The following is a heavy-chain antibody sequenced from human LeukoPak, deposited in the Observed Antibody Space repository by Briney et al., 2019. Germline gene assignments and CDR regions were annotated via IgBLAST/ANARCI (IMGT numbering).Heavy chain of an antibody. CDR2: INSDGSTT. D-gene: IGHD4-23*01. J-gene: IGHJ4*02. CDR3: ATQNSGSVDY. CDR1: GFTFSSYW. Sequence: SGGSLRLSCTASGFTFSSYWMHWARQAPGKGLVWVSRINSDGSTTSYADSVKGRFTISRDNATNTLYLQMNSLRAEDTAVYYCATQNSGSVDYWGQGTLVTVSS. V-gene: IGHV3-74*01.